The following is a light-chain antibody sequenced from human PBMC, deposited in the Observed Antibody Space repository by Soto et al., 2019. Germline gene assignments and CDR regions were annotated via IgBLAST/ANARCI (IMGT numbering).Light chain of an antibody. CDR1: SSYVGGYKY. CDR2: EVN. V-gene: IGLV2-8*01. J-gene: IGLJ1*01. CDR3: SSYAGINNLGV. Sequence: QSALTQPPSASGSPGQSVTISCSETSSYVGGYKYVSWYQQHPGKAPKLMIFEVNKRPSGVPDRFSGSKSGNTASLTVSGLQAEDEADYYCSSYAGINNLGVFGTGTKVTVL.